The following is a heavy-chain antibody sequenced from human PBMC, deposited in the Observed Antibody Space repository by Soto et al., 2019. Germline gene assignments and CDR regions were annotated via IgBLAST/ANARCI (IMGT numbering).Heavy chain of an antibody. J-gene: IGHJ3*02. CDR1: GGSISSGGYY. Sequence: PSETLSLTCTVSGGSISSGGYYWSWIRQHPGKGLEWIGYIYYSGSTYYNPSLKSRVTISVDTSKNQFSLKLSSVTAADTAVYYCARDRRGSSWRTPDAFDIWGQGTMVTVSS. CDR2: IYYSGST. CDR3: ARDRRGSSWRTPDAFDI. V-gene: IGHV4-31*03. D-gene: IGHD6-13*01.